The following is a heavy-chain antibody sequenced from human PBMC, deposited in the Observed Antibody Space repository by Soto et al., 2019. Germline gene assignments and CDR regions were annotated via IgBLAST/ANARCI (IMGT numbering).Heavy chain of an antibody. CDR3: ARGVDAGVDY. CDR1: GYSFSSLD. CDR2: MNPNIGST. D-gene: IGHD1-26*01. J-gene: IGHJ4*02. V-gene: IGHV1-8*01. Sequence: ASVKVSCKASGYSFSSLDINWVRQAAGRGLEWLGWMNPNIGSTGYAQKFQGRVTTTRNTSISTAYMELHSLTSEDTAVYYCARGVDAGVDYWGQGTLVTVSS.